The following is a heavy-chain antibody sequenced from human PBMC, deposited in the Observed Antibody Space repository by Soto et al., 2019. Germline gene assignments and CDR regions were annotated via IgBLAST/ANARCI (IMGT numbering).Heavy chain of an antibody. D-gene: IGHD1-1*01. V-gene: IGHV3-74*01. CDR3: TRDPPGTGIDY. CDR1: GFTFSSYW. Sequence: VQLVESGGGLVQPGGSLRLSCAVSGFTFSSYWMHWVRQAPGKGLVWVSRINPDGSSTSYADSVKGRFTISRDNAKNTLYLQMISLRAEDTAVYYCTRDPPGTGIDYWGQGTLFTVSS. J-gene: IGHJ4*02. CDR2: INPDGSST.